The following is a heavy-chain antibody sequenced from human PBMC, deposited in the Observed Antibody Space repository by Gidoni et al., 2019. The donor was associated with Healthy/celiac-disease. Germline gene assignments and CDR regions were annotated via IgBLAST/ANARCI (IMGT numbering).Heavy chain of an antibody. CDR1: GFTFSSYA. Sequence: QVQLVESGGGGVQPGRSLRLSSAASGFTFSSYAMHWVRQAPGKGLELVARISYDGSNKYYADSVKGRFTISRDNSKNTLYLQMNSLRAEDTAVYYCARDGPPFYGSGSYPDYWGQGTLVTVSS. D-gene: IGHD3-10*01. V-gene: IGHV3-30-3*01. J-gene: IGHJ4*02. CDR2: ISYDGSNK. CDR3: ARDGPPFYGSGSYPDY.